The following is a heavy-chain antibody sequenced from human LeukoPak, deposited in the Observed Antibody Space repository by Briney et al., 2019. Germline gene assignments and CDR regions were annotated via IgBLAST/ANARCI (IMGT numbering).Heavy chain of an antibody. J-gene: IGHJ4*02. D-gene: IGHD5-18*01. CDR3: TTDGGYSYGPFDY. CDR1: GFTFSNAW. Sequence: AGGSLRLSCAASGFTFSNAWISWVRQAPGKGLEWVGRIKSKTDGGTTDYAAPVKGRFTISRDDSKNTLYLQMNSLKTEDTAVYYCTTDGGYSYGPFDYWGQGTLVTVSS. CDR2: IKSKTDGGTT. V-gene: IGHV3-15*01.